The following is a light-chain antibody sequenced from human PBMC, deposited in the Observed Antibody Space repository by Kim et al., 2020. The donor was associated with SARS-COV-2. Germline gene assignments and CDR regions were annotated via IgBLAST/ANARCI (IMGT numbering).Light chain of an antibody. CDR3: QSFDSSLREV. J-gene: IGLJ2*01. CDR2: GNN. V-gene: IGLV1-40*01. Sequence: GQTATRPRTGNTSNVGAGYNVHVYQQLRDTAPKLLIYGNNNRPAGVPNRFAGSNSGPSASLAITGLQAADEADYYCQSFDSSLREVFGGGTQLTVL. CDR1: TSNVGAGYN.